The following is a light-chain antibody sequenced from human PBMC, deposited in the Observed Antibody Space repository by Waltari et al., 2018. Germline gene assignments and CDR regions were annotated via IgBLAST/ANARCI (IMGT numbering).Light chain of an antibody. J-gene: IGKJ2*01. CDR2: GAS. CDR3: QQYNNWPRT. V-gene: IGKV3-15*01. CDR1: QRVSRN. Sequence: EIVMTQSPATLSVSPGERATLSCRAGQRVSRNLAGYQQKPGPAPRLLIYGASTRATGIPARFSASGSGTEFTLTVSSLQSEDFAVYYCQQYNNWPRTFGQGTKLEIK.